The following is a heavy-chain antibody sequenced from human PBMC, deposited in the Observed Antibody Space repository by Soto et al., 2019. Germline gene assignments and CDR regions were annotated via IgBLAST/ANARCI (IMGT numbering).Heavy chain of an antibody. CDR3: AREGRDGYDNARYYGMDV. Sequence: ASVKVACKASGYTFTSYGISWVRQAPGQGLEWMGWISAYNGNTNYAQKLQGRVTMTTDTSTSTAYTELRSLRSDDTAVYYCAREGRDGYDNARYYGMDVWGQGTTVTVSS. CDR2: ISAYNGNT. D-gene: IGHD5-12*01. CDR1: GYTFTSYG. J-gene: IGHJ6*02. V-gene: IGHV1-18*04.